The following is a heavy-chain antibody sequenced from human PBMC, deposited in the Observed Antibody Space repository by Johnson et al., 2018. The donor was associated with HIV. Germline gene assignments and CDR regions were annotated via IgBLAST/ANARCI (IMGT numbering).Heavy chain of an antibody. CDR2: IWYDGRNK. D-gene: IGHD3-22*01. J-gene: IGHJ3*02. Sequence: QVQLVESGGGVVQPGGSLRLSCAASGFTFSNYGMHWVRQAPGKGLEWVAVIWYDGRNKYYADSVKGRFTISRDNTKNTLYVQMNSLRAEDTAVYYGANGDYFDTRAAFDIWGQGTVVIVSS. CDR1: GFTFSNYG. V-gene: IGHV3-33*03. CDR3: ANGDYFDTRAAFDI.